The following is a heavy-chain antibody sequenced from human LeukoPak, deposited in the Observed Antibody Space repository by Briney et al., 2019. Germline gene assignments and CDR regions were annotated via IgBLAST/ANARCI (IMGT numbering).Heavy chain of an antibody. CDR1: GFTLSSYW. CDR3: ARGLLWFGELFDY. D-gene: IGHD3-10*01. J-gene: IGHJ4*02. V-gene: IGHV3-74*01. Sequence: GGSLRHSRVPSGFTLSSYWMHWVRQAPGEGLVWVSRINSDGSSTSYADSVKGRFTISRDNANNTMYLQMNSLRGEDTAVYYCARGLLWFGELFDYWGQGTLVTVSS. CDR2: INSDGSST.